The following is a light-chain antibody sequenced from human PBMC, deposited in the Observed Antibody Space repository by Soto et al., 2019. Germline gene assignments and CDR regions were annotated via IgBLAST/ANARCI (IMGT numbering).Light chain of an antibody. CDR1: KSVSSDY. CDR2: GAS. CDR3: QYYGLSPIT. V-gene: IGKV3-20*01. J-gene: IGKJ4*01. Sequence: IVLTQSPGTLSLSPGERATLSCRASKSVSSDYLGWYQQKPGQAPRLLIYGASSRASGIPDRFSGSASGTDFTLTISRLEPEDSAVYDCQYYGLSPITFGGGTKVEIK.